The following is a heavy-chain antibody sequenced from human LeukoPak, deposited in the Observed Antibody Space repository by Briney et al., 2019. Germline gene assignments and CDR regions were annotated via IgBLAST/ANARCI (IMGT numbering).Heavy chain of an antibody. CDR3: AKRGPNAYSYGLYHFDY. J-gene: IGHJ4*02. CDR2: ITASGGST. CDR1: GFTFSSYA. Sequence: PGGSLRLSCAVSGFTFSSYAMTWVRQTPGKGLEWVSAITASGGSTYYADSVKGRFTISKDSSRNTVYLQMNSLRAEDTAVYYCAKRGPNAYSYGLYHFDYWGQGTLVTVSS. V-gene: IGHV3-23*01. D-gene: IGHD5-18*01.